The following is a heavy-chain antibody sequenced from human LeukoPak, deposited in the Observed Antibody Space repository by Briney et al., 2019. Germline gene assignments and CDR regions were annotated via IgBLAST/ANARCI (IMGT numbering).Heavy chain of an antibody. D-gene: IGHD2-15*01. J-gene: IGHJ4*02. CDR1: GFTFSSYA. CDR2: ISGSGGST. Sequence: PGGSLRLSCAASGFTFSSYAMSWVRQAPGKGLEWVSAISGSGGSTYYADSVKGRFTVSRDNSKNTLYLQMNSLSAEDTAVYYCAKTYCSGGSCYSGLDYWGQGTLVTVSS. CDR3: AKTYCSGGSCYSGLDY. V-gene: IGHV3-23*01.